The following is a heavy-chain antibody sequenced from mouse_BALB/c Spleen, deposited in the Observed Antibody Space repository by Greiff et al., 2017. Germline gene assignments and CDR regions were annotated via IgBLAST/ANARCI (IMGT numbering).Heavy chain of an antibody. D-gene: IGHD2-3*01. CDR1: GYTFTSYW. V-gene: IGHV1S41*01. CDR3: ARCDDGYYEGYAMDD. CDR2: IAPGSGST. J-gene: IGHJ4*01. Sequence: DLVKPGASVKLSCKASGYTFTSYWINWIKQRPGQGLEWIGRIAPGSGSTYYNEMFKGKATLTVDTSSSTAYIQLSSLSSEDSAVYFCARCDDGYYEGYAMDDWGQGTSVTVSS.